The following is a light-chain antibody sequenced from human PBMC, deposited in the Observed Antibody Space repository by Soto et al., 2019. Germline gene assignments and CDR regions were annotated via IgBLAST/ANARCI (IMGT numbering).Light chain of an antibody. CDR3: QHYNSYSEA. CDR2: GAS. V-gene: IGKV3-20*01. Sequence: EIVLTQSPGTLSLSPGERATLSCRASQTVRNNYLAWYQQKPGQAPRLFIYGASTRATGIPARFSGSGSGTEFTLTISSLQPDDFATYYCQHYNSYSEAFGQGTKVDIK. CDR1: QTVRNNY. J-gene: IGKJ1*01.